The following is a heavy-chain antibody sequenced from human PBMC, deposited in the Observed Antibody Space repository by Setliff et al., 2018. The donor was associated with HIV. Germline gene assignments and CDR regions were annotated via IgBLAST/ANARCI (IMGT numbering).Heavy chain of an antibody. CDR1: GGSISSGSYY. Sequence: SLTCTVSGGSISSGSYYWSWIRQPPGKGLEWIGSIYYSGSTYYNPSLKSRVTISVDTSKNQFSLKLSSVTAADTAVYYCARGRFTYYYDSSGYYYWGQGTLVTVSS. CDR3: ARGRFTYYYDSSGYYY. CDR2: IYYSGST. J-gene: IGHJ4*02. V-gene: IGHV4-39*01. D-gene: IGHD3-22*01.